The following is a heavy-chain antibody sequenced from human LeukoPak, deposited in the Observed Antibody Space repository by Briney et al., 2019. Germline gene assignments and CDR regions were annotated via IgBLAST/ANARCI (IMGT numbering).Heavy chain of an antibody. CDR1: GFTFDDYG. J-gene: IGHJ4*02. D-gene: IGHD3-10*01. CDR3: ATHSYYYGSGSYPHYLDY. V-gene: IGHV3-20*04. CDR2: INWNGETT. Sequence: GGSLRLSCAASGFTFDDYGMSWVRQAPGKGLEWVSDINWNGETTGYVDSVKGRFTISRDNAKNSLYLQMNSLRAEDTALYYCATHSYYYGSGSYPHYLDYWGQGTLVTVSS.